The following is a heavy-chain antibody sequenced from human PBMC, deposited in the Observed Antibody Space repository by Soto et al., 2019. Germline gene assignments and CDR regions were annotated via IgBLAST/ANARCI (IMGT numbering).Heavy chain of an antibody. J-gene: IGHJ6*02. Sequence: GESLKISCKGSGYSFTSYLISWVRQMPGKGLEWMGRIDPSDSYTNYSPSFQGHVTISADKSISTAYLQWSSLKASDTAMYYCARQVVGAVRPGYYYYYGMDVWGQGTTVTVSS. CDR1: GYSFTSYL. CDR2: IDPSDSYT. D-gene: IGHD6-6*01. V-gene: IGHV5-10-1*01. CDR3: ARQVVGAVRPGYYYYYGMDV.